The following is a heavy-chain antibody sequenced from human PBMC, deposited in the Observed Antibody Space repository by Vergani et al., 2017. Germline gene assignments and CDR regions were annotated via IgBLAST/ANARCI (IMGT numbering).Heavy chain of an antibody. D-gene: IGHD6-6*01. J-gene: IGHJ6*03. CDR1: GGSISSYY. CDR2: IYYSGST. V-gene: IGHV4-59*01. CDR3: ARGGXAARPYYYYYYMDV. Sequence: QVQLQESGPGLVKPSETLCLTCTVSGGSISSYYWSWIRQPPGKGLEWIGYIYYSGSTNYNPSLKSRVTISVDTSKNQFSLKLSSVTAADTAVYYCARGGXAARPYYYYYYMDVWGKGTTVTVSS.